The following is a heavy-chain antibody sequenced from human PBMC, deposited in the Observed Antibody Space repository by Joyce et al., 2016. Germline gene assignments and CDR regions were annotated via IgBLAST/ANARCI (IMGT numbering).Heavy chain of an antibody. CDR3: ARGDLLD. D-gene: IGHD2-8*02. CDR1: GYPFTDYS. J-gene: IGHJ4*02. Sequence: QVQVVQSGAEVKKPGASVKVSCRDSGYPFTDYSIHGVRQAPGQGLECMGRINPKSGDTNYAQNFQGRVTMTRDTSINTAYMELSSLRSDDTAVYYCARGDLLDWGQGTLVTVSS. V-gene: IGHV1-2*06. CDR2: INPKSGDT.